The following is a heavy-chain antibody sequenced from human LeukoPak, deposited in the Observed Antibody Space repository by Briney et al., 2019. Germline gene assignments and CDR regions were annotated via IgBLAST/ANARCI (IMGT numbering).Heavy chain of an antibody. CDR1: GYTFTSYG. D-gene: IGHD3-22*01. CDR2: ISAYNGNT. V-gene: IGHV1-18*01. CDR3: ARDQSRSYYYDSSGHLGY. Sequence: ASVKVSCKASGYTFTSYGISWVRQAPGQGLEWMGWISAYNGNTNYAQKLQGRVTMTTDTSTSTAYMELRSLRSDDTAVYYCARDQSRSYYYDSSGHLGYWGQGTLVTVSS. J-gene: IGHJ4*02.